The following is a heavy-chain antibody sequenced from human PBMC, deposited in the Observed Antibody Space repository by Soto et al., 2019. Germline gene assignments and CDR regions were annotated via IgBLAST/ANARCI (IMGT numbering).Heavy chain of an antibody. V-gene: IGHV4-34*01. CDR1: GGSFSGYY. CDR3: ARGAMVRGVITAYYYYYMDV. D-gene: IGHD3-10*01. CDR2: INHSGST. Sequence: SETLSLTCAVYGGSFSGYYWSWIRQPPGKGLEWIGEINHSGSTNYNPSFKSRVTISVDTSKNQFSLKLSSVTAADTAVYYCARGAMVRGVITAYYYYYMDVWGKGTTVTVSS. J-gene: IGHJ6*03.